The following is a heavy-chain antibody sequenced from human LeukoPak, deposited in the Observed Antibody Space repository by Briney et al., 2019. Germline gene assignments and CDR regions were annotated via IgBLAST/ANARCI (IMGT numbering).Heavy chain of an antibody. V-gene: IGHV4-59*01. CDR1: GGSLSSYY. D-gene: IGHD6-6*01. J-gene: IGHJ4*02. Sequence: SETLSLTCTVSGGSLSSYYWSWIRQPPGKGLEWIGYIYYSGSTNYNPSLKSRVTISLDTSKNQFSLTLSSVTAADTAVYYCAREGIYSSSSYFDYWGQGTLVTVSS. CDR2: IYYSGST. CDR3: AREGIYSSSSYFDY.